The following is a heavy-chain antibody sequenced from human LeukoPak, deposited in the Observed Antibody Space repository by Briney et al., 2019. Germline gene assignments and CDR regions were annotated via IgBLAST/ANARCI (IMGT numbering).Heavy chain of an antibody. CDR1: GFTFSSYA. V-gene: IGHV3-23*01. J-gene: IGHJ4*02. Sequence: TGGSLRLSCAASGFTFSSYAMSWVRQAPGKGLEWVSAISGSGGSTYYADSVKGRFTISRDNSKNTLYLQMNSLRAEDTAVYYCAKGAILLLWFGEPLDYWGQGALVTVSS. CDR3: AKGAILLLWFGEPLDY. D-gene: IGHD3-10*01. CDR2: ISGSGGST.